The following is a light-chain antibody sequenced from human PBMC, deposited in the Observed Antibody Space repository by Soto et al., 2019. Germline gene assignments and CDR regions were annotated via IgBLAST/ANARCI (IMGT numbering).Light chain of an antibody. Sequence: DIQMTQSPSSLSASVGDRVTITCRASQGISNSLAWYQQRPGKVPKLLIHAASTLQSGVPSRFSGSGSGTDFTLTISSLQPEDVATYYCQKYDSAPTFGPGTKVDIK. CDR1: QGISNS. J-gene: IGKJ1*01. CDR3: QKYDSAPT. CDR2: AAS. V-gene: IGKV1-27*01.